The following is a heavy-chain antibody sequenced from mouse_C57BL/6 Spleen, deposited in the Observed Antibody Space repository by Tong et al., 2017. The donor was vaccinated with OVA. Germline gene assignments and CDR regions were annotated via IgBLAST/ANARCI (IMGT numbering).Heavy chain of an antibody. J-gene: IGHJ4*01. CDR3: ARPGYYYEAYAMDY. D-gene: IGHD2-4*01. CDR2: ISSGSSTI. Sequence: EVQLQESGGGLVKPGGSLKLSCAASGFTFSDYGMHWVRQAPEKGLEWVAYISSGSSTIYYADTVKGRFTISRDNAKNTLFLQMTRLRSEDTAMYYCARPGYYYEAYAMDYWGQGTSVTVSS. V-gene: IGHV5-17*01. CDR1: GFTFSDYG.